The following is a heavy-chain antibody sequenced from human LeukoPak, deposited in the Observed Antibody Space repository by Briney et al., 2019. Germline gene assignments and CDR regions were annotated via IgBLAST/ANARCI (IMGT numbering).Heavy chain of an antibody. D-gene: IGHD1-26*01. CDR1: GGSFSAYY. CDR3: ARHPTKWELRLSLDY. CDR2: INHSGST. Sequence: SETLSLTCAVYGGSFSAYYWSWIRQPPGRGLEWIGEINHSGSTNYNPSLKSRVVISVDTSKSQFSLNMTSVAAADTAVYYCARHPTKWELRLSLDYWGQGILVTVSS. J-gene: IGHJ4*02. V-gene: IGHV4-34*01.